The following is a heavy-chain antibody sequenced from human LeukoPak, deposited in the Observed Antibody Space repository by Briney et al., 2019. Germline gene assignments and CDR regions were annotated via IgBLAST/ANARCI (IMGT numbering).Heavy chain of an antibody. Sequence: SETLSLTCTVSGGSISSSSYYWGWIRQPPGKGLEWIGSIYYSGSTYYNPSLKSRVTISVDTSKNQFSLKLSSVTAADTAVYYCARDIRGNVDDLDAFDIWGQGTMVTVSS. CDR3: ARDIRGNVDDLDAFDI. CDR1: GGSISSSSYY. CDR2: IYYSGST. D-gene: IGHD5-12*01. V-gene: IGHV4-39*07. J-gene: IGHJ3*02.